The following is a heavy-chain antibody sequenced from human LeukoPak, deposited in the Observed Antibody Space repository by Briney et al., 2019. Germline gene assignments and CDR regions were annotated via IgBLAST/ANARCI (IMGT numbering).Heavy chain of an antibody. CDR1: GYTFTGYY. J-gene: IGHJ4*02. Sequence: SVKVSCKASGYTFTGYYLHWVRQAPGQGLEWMGGIIPIFGTANYAQKFQGRVTITTDESTSTAYMELSSLRSEDTAVYYCARGRSSTSPLDYWGQGTLVTVSS. D-gene: IGHD2-2*01. CDR2: IIPIFGTA. V-gene: IGHV1-69*05. CDR3: ARGRSSTSPLDY.